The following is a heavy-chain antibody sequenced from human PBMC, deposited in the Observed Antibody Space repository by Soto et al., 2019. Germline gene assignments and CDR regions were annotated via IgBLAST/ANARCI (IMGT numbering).Heavy chain of an antibody. CDR3: AREGPNRSQELLPLRV. Sequence: ASVKVSCKASGGTFSSYTISWVRQAPGQGLEWMGRIIPILGIANYAQKFQGRVTITADKSTSTAYMELSSLRSEDTAVYYCAREGPNRSQELLPLRVWGQGTLVTVSS. CDR1: GGTFSSYT. V-gene: IGHV1-69*04. D-gene: IGHD2-15*01. CDR2: IIPILGIA. J-gene: IGHJ1*01.